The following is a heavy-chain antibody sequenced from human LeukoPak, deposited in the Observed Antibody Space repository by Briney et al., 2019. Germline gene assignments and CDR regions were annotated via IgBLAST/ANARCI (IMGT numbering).Heavy chain of an antibody. CDR2: ISGSGGST. V-gene: IGHV3-23*01. Sequence: PGGSLRLSCAASGFTFSSYAMSWVRQAPGKGLEWVSAISGSGGSTYTVYSVRGRFTISRENSKNTLYLQMNSLRAEDTAVYTCAKGAYSSGWSPIAYYYYGMDVWGQGTTVTVSS. CDR3: AKGAYSSGWSPIAYYYYGMDV. J-gene: IGHJ6*02. CDR1: GFTFSSYA. D-gene: IGHD6-19*01.